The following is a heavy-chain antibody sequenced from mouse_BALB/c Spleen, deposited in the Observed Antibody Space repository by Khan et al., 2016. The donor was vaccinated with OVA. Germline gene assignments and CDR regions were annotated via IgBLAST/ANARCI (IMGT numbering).Heavy chain of an antibody. J-gene: IGHJ3*01. CDR3: ARSGYSAWFAY. CDR2: IDPENGNT. CDR1: GFNIKDYY. V-gene: IGHV14-1*02. Sequence: VRLQQSGAELVRPGALVKLSCKGSGFNIKDYYMHWVKQRPEQGLEWIGWIDPENGNTIYDPKLQGKANITADTSSNTAYLQLSSLESDDTAVYYCARSGYSAWFAYWGQGTLVPGSA. D-gene: IGHD4-1*01.